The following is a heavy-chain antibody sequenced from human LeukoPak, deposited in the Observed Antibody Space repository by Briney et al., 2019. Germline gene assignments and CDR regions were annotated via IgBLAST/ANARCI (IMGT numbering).Heavy chain of an antibody. CDR1: GYSFDTYG. J-gene: IGHJ5*02. CDR3: ARTPLGLNWFDP. CDR2: IIPILGIA. V-gene: IGHV1-69*04. Sequence: SVKVSCKASGYSFDTYGISWVRQAPGQGLEWMGRIIPILGIANYAQKFQGRVTITADKSTSTAYMELSSLRSEDTAVYYCARTPLGLNWFDPWGQGTLVTVSS.